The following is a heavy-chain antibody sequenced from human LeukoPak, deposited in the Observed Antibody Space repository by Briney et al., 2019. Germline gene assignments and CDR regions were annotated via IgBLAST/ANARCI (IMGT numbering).Heavy chain of an antibody. CDR3: ASGDVVVPADTDITNSMDV. CDR1: GGSFSGYY. CDR2: INHSGSP. D-gene: IGHD2-2*01. Sequence: PSETLSLTCAVYGGSFSGYYWSWIRQPPGKGLEWLGEINHSGSPNYNPSRKGRVTISVDTPKTQFSLQLSSVTAADTAVYYCASGDVVVPADTDITNSMDVWGQGTTVTVSS. V-gene: IGHV4-34*01. J-gene: IGHJ6*02.